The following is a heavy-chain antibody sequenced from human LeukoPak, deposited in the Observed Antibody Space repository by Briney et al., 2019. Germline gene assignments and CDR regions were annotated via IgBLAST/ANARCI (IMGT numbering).Heavy chain of an antibody. D-gene: IGHD2-2*01. Sequence: SETLSLTCTVSGGSISSSSYYWGWIRQPPGKGLEWIGSIYYSGSTYYNPSLKSRVTISVDTSKNQFSLKLSSVTAADTAVYYCARGNCSSTSCLHAFDIWGQGTMVTVSS. CDR2: IYYSGST. V-gene: IGHV4-39*01. J-gene: IGHJ3*02. CDR1: GGSISSSSYY. CDR3: ARGNCSSTSCLHAFDI.